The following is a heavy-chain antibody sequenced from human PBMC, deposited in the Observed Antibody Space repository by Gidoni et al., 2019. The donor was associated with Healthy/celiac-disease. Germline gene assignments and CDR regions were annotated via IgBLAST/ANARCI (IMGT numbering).Heavy chain of an antibody. Sequence: QVQLVQSGAEVKKPGSSVKVSCQASGGTFSSYAISWVRQAPGQGIEWWGGIIPIVGTANYAQKFQGRVTITADESTSIAYMELSSLRSEDTAVYYCARVSDRWLQGPFGDVWGQGTTVTVSS. CDR2: IIPIVGTA. V-gene: IGHV1-69*01. CDR3: ARVSDRWLQGPFGDV. J-gene: IGHJ6*02. CDR1: GGTFSSYA. D-gene: IGHD5-12*01.